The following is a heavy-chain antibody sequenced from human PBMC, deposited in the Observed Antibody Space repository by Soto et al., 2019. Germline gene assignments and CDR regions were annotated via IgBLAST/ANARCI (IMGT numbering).Heavy chain of an antibody. CDR1: GGSISSGGYY. V-gene: IGHV4-31*03. CDR2: IYYSGST. Sequence: SETLSLTCTVSGGSISSGGYYWSWIRQHPGKGLEWIGYIYYSGSTYYNPSLKSRVTISVDTSKNQFSLKLSSVTAADTAVYYCARDSPGQGIYWGQGTLVTVPP. J-gene: IGHJ4*02. CDR3: ARDSPGQGIY. D-gene: IGHD3-10*01.